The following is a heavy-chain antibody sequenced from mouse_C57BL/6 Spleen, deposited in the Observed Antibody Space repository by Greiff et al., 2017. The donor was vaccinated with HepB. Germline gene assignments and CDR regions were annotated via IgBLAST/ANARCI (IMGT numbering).Heavy chain of an antibody. CDR3: TRKGIYYDYADWYFDV. D-gene: IGHD2-4*01. CDR2: IDPETGGT. J-gene: IGHJ1*03. Sequence: VKLMESGAELVRPGASVTLSCKASGYTFTDYEMHWVKQTPVHGLEWIGAIDPETGGTAYNQKFKGKAILTADKSSSTAYMELRSLTSEDSAVYYCTRKGIYYDYADWYFDVWGTGTTVTVSS. V-gene: IGHV1-15*01. CDR1: GYTFTDYE.